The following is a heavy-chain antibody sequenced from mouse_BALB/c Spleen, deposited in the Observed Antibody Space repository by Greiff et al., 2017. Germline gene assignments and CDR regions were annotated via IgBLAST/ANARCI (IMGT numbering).Heavy chain of an antibody. J-gene: IGHJ3*01. Sequence: EVKLVESGGGLVQPGGSRKLSCAASGFTFSSFGMHWVRQAPEKGLEWVAYISSGSSTIYYADTVKGRFTISRDNPKNTLFLQMTSLRSEDTAMYYCARSGNDDGYYVWFAYWGQGTLVTVSA. CDR3: ARSGNDDGYYVWFAY. V-gene: IGHV5-17*02. D-gene: IGHD2-3*01. CDR2: ISSGSSTI. CDR1: GFTFSSFG.